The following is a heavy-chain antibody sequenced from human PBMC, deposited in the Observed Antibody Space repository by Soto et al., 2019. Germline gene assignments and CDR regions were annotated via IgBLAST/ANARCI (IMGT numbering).Heavy chain of an antibody. V-gene: IGHV1-46*01. CDR2: INPSGGST. J-gene: IGHJ2*01. CDR3: ARDSVVVTAFPFWYFDL. Sequence: GASVKVSCKASGYTFTSYYMHWVRQAPGQGLEWMGIINPSGGSTSYAQKFQGRVTMTRDTSTSTVYMELSSLRSEDTAVYYCARDSVVVTAFPFWYFDLWGRGTRFPVSS. CDR1: GYTFTSYY. D-gene: IGHD2-21*02.